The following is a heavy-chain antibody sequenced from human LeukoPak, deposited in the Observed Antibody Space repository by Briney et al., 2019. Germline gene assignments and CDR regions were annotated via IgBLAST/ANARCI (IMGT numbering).Heavy chain of an antibody. D-gene: IGHD2-21*02. CDR2: ISYDGSNK. J-gene: IGHJ4*02. Sequence: GGSLRLSCTASGFIFSTYAVHWVRQAPGKGLEWVAVISYDGSNKYYADSVKGRFTISRDNSKNTLYLQMNSLRAEDTAVYYCARDGLHIVVVTATLSYYFDYWGQGTLVTVSS. CDR1: GFIFSTYA. CDR3: ARDGLHIVVVTATLSYYFDY. V-gene: IGHV3-30-3*01.